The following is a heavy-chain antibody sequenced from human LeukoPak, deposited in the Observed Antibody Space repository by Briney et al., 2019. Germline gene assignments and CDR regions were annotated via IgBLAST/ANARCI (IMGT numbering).Heavy chain of an antibody. Sequence: PSETLSLTCTVSGGSISSSSYYWGWIRQPPGKGLEWIGSIYYSGSTYYNPSLKSRVTISVDTSKNQFSLKLSSVTAADTAVYYCARDGRQGRWLQFRANAFDIWGQGTMVTVSS. CDR3: ARDGRQGRWLQFRANAFDI. V-gene: IGHV4-39*07. D-gene: IGHD5-24*01. J-gene: IGHJ3*02. CDR1: GGSISSSSYY. CDR2: IYYSGST.